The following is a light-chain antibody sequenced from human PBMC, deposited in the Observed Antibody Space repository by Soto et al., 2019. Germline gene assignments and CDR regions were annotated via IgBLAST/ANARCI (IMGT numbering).Light chain of an antibody. Sequence: QSALTQPASVSGSPGQSITISCTGTSSDVGGYNLVSWYQQHPGKAPKFMIYEVTKRPSGVSNRFSGSKSGNTASLTISGLQAEDEADYYCCSYGGRRTLVFGGGTQLTVL. J-gene: IGLJ3*02. V-gene: IGLV2-23*02. CDR1: SSDVGGYNL. CDR3: CSYGGRRTLV. CDR2: EVT.